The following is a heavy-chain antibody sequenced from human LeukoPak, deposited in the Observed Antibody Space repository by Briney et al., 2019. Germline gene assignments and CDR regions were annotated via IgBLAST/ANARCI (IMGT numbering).Heavy chain of an antibody. D-gene: IGHD3-9*01. CDR2: IKPDGSDK. J-gene: IGHJ4*02. CDR3: LTGDY. V-gene: IGHV3-7*01. CDR1: EFTFTSYW. Sequence: GGSLRLSCAASEFTFTSYWMNWVRRAPGKGLEWVANIKPDGSDKYYVDSVRGRFTISRDNAKKSLYLQMNSLRVEDTALYYCLTGDYWGQGIVVTVS.